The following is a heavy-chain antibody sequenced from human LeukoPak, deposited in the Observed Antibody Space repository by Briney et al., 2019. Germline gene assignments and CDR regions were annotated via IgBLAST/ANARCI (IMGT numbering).Heavy chain of an antibody. J-gene: IGHJ5*02. CDR2: INPNSGGT. CDR3: ARDGVWQSLAWFDP. CDR1: GYTFTGYY. D-gene: IGHD6-19*01. V-gene: IGHV1-2*02. Sequence: ASVKVSCKASGYTFTGYYMHCVRQAPGQGLEWMGWINPNSGGTNYAQKFQGRVTMTRDTSISTAYMELSRLRSDDTAVYYCARDGVWQSLAWFDPWGQGTLVTVSA.